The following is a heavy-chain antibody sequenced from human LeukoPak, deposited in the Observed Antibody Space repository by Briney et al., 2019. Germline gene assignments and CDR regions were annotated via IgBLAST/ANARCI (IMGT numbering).Heavy chain of an antibody. V-gene: IGHV4-34*01. J-gene: IGHJ4*02. CDR3: ARGNILTGYCFDL. CDR2: IHYTGAT. CDR1: GGSITGYY. D-gene: IGHD3-9*01. Sequence: SETLSLTCAVYGGSITGYYWSWIRQTPGRGLERVGEIHYTGATSYNPSLKSRATISTDTSKNQFSLRLSSVTAADTAVYYCARGNILTGYCFDLWGQGALVTVSS.